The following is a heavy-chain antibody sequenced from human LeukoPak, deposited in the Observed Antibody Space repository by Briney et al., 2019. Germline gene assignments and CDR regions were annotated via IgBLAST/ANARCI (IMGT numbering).Heavy chain of an antibody. CDR3: AKSPSQRYSSSPLTLFFDY. J-gene: IGHJ4*02. V-gene: IGHV3-30*02. CDR2: IRYDGSNK. D-gene: IGHD6-6*01. Sequence: TGGSLRLSCAASGFTFSSYGMHWVCQAPGKGLEWVAFIRYDGSNKYYADSVKGRFTISRDNSKNTLYLQMNSLRAEDTAVYYCAKSPSQRYSSSPLTLFFDYWGQGTLVTVSS. CDR1: GFTFSSYG.